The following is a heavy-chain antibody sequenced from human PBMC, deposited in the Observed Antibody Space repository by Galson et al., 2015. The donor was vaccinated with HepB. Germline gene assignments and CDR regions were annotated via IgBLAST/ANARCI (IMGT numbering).Heavy chain of an antibody. CDR2: IFSNDEK. CDR3: ARLNTAMVPGDY. J-gene: IGHJ4*02. CDR1: GFSLSNARMG. D-gene: IGHD5-18*01. V-gene: IGHV2-26*01. Sequence: PALVKPTQTLTLTCTVSGFSLSNARMGVSWIRQPPGKALEWLAPIFSNDEKSYSTSLKSRLTISKDTSKSQVVLTMTNMDPVDTATYYCARLNTAMVPGDYWGQGTLVTVSS.